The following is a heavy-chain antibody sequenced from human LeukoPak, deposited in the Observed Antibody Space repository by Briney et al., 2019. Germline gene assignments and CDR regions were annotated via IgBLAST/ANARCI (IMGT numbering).Heavy chain of an antibody. CDR2: IKEDGSEK. Sequence: PGGSLRLSCVASGFTFSTSWMNWVRQAPGKGLEWVANIKEDGSEKHYVDSVKGRFTISRDNAKNSLYLQIDCLRAEDTAMYYCARDPDAFDIWGQGTMVTVSS. CDR1: GFTFSTSW. CDR3: ARDPDAFDI. V-gene: IGHV3-7*01. J-gene: IGHJ3*02.